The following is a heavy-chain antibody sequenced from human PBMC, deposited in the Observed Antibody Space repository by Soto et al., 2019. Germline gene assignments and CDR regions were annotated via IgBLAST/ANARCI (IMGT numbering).Heavy chain of an antibody. CDR3: TKRVFIWGSEAHFDY. CDR1: GFTFSSFG. Sequence: EVQLLESGGGLVQPGGSLRLSCAASGFTFSSFGMSWVRQAPGKGLEWVSSITAGGGTTYYADSVKGRFTISRDNSKNTLYLQMNSLRAEDAAVYYCTKRVFIWGSEAHFDYWGQGTLVAVSS. V-gene: IGHV3-23*01. CDR2: ITAGGGTT. J-gene: IGHJ4*02. D-gene: IGHD3-16*01.